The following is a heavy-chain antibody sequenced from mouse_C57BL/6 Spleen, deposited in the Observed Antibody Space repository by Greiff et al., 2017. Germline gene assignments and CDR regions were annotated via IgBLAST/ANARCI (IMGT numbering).Heavy chain of an antibody. V-gene: IGHV1-50*01. J-gene: IGHJ2*01. CDR3: ARRSSDYGSSTLYFDY. Sequence: VQLQQPGAELVKPGASVKLSCKASGYTFTSYWMQWVKQRPGQGLEWIGEIDPSDSYTNYNQKFKGKATLTVDTSSSTAYMQLSSLTSEDSAVYYCARRSSDYGSSTLYFDYWGQGTTLTVSS. CDR2: IDPSDSYT. D-gene: IGHD1-1*01. CDR1: GYTFTSYW.